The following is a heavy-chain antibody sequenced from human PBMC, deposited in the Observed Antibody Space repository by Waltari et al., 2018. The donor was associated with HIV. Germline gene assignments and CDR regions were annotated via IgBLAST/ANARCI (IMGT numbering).Heavy chain of an antibody. CDR2: ISGSGGST. V-gene: IGHV3-23*01. J-gene: IGHJ4*02. Sequence: EVQLLESGGGLVQPGGSLRLPCAASGFTFSRYAMSWVRQAPGKGLEWVSVISGSGGSTYYADFVKGRFTISRDNSKNTLYLQMNSLGAEDTAVYYCAKEGIAGRPSVPDYWGQGTLVTVSS. CDR3: AKEGIAGRPSVPDY. D-gene: IGHD6-6*01. CDR1: GFTFSRYA.